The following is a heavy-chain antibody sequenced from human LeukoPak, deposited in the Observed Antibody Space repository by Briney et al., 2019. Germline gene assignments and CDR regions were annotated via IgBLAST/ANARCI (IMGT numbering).Heavy chain of an antibody. J-gene: IGHJ4*02. V-gene: IGHV3-23*01. Sequence: GGSLRLSCAASGFTFSSYAMSWVRQAPGKGLEWVSAISGSGGSTYYADSVKGRFTISRDNSKNTLYLQMNSLRAEDTAVYYCAKAVDPLLWFGELVYTTFDYRGQGTLVTVSS. CDR2: ISGSGGST. CDR1: GFTFSSYA. D-gene: IGHD3-10*01. CDR3: AKAVDPLLWFGELVYTTFDY.